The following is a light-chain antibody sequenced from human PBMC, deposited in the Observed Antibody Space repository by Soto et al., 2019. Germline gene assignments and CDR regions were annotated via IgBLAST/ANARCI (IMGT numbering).Light chain of an antibody. CDR3: RSYTTSNTLV. CDR1: SSDVGGYNY. CDR2: EVS. Sequence: QSVLTQPASVSGSPGQSITISCTGTSSDVGGYNYVSWYQQHPDKAPKLMIYEVSYRPSGVSNRFSGSKAGNTASLTISGLQPDAEADYYCRSYTTSNTLVFGTGTKLTVL. V-gene: IGLV2-14*01. J-gene: IGLJ1*01.